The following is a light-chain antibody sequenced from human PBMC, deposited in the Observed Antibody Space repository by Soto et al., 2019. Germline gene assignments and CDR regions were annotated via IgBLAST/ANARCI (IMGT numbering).Light chain of an antibody. V-gene: IGLV2-14*01. Sequence: QSVLTQPGSVSGSPGQSITVSCTGTSSDVGGYDYVSWYQLHPGKAPKLMVFEVNNRPSGVSYRFSGSKSGNTASLTISGLQAEDEADYFCSSYSISTAYLFGTGTKVTVL. J-gene: IGLJ1*01. CDR3: SSYSISTAYL. CDR1: SSDVGGYDY. CDR2: EVN.